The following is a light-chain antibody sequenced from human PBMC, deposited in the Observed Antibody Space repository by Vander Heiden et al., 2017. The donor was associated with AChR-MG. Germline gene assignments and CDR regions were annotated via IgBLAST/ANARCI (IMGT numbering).Light chain of an antibody. CDR1: KLEYKY. Sequence: SYELTQPPSVSVSPGQTASITCSGDKLEYKYACWYQQKPDQSPVLVIYQDTKRPSGIPERFSGSNSGNTATLTISGTQAIDEADYYCQAWDSSTASVLFGGGTKLTVL. V-gene: IGLV3-1*01. CDR3: QAWDSSTASVL. J-gene: IGLJ2*01. CDR2: QDT.